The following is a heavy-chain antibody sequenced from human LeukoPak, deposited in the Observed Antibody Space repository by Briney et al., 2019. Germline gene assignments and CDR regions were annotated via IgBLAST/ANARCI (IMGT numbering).Heavy chain of an antibody. CDR3: VRLSDIVVVPTWRMDV. J-gene: IGHJ6*02. Sequence: GASVKVSCKASGYTFISYDINWVRQATGQGLEWMGWMNPNSGNTGYAKKFQGRVTMTRNTPISTAYMELSSLRSEDTAVYYCVRLSDIVVVPTWRMDVWGQGTTVTVSS. CDR1: GYTFISYD. D-gene: IGHD2-2*01. CDR2: MNPNSGNT. V-gene: IGHV1-8*01.